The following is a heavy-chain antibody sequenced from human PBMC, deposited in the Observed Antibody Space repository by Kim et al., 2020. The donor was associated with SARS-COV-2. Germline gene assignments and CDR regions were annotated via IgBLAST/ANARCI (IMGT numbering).Heavy chain of an antibody. CDR2: IIPIFGTA. V-gene: IGHV1-69*13. Sequence: SVKVSCKASGGTFSSYAISWVRQAPGQGLEWMGGIIPIFGTANYAQKFQGRVTITADESTSTAYMELSSLRSEDTAVYYCARPNPVRGVIRTRKDAFDIWGQGTMVTVSS. D-gene: IGHD3-10*01. J-gene: IGHJ3*02. CDR3: ARPNPVRGVIRTRKDAFDI. CDR1: GGTFSSYA.